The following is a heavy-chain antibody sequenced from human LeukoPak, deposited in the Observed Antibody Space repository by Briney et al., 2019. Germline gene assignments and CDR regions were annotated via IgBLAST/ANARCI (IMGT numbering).Heavy chain of an antibody. CDR1: GYTFTGYY. V-gene: IGHV1-2*02. Sequence: GASVKVSCKASGYTFTGYYMHWVRQAPGQGLEWMGWINPNSGGTNYAQKFQGRVNMTRDTSISTAYMELSRLRSDDTAVYYCARGIAVAVYYFDYWGQGTLVTVSS. D-gene: IGHD6-19*01. J-gene: IGHJ4*02. CDR3: ARGIAVAVYYFDY. CDR2: INPNSGGT.